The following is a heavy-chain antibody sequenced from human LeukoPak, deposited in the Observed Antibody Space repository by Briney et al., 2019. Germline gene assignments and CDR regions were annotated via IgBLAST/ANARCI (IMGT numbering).Heavy chain of an antibody. CDR2: IKQDGSEK. V-gene: IGHV3-7*05. J-gene: IGHJ4*02. CDR3: AGGSFDY. Sequence: PGGSLRLSCAGSGITLSTYWMSWIRQAPGKGLEWVGNIKQDGSEKYFVDSLRGRFTISRDNAKNSLFLQMNSLRAEDTAVYYCAGGSFDYWGQGTLVTVSS. CDR1: GITLSTYW.